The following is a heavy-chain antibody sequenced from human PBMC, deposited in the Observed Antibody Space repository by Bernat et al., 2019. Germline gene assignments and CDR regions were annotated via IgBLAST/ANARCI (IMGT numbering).Heavy chain of an antibody. CDR1: GGSFSGYY. CDR3: ARGGTRAMVRGVIIPYYYGMDV. D-gene: IGHD3-10*01. CDR2: INHSGST. J-gene: IGHJ6*02. V-gene: IGHV4-34*01. Sequence: QLQLQESGPGLVKPSETLSLTCAVYGGSFSGYYWSWIRQPPGKGLEWIGEINHSGSTNYNPSLKSRVTISVDTSKNQFSLKLSSVTAADTAVYYCARGGTRAMVRGVIIPYYYGMDVWGQGTTVTVSS.